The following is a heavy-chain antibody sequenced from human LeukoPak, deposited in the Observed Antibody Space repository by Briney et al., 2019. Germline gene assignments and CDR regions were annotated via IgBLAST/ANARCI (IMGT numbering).Heavy chain of an antibody. Sequence: GGSLRLSCAASGFTFDDYAIYWVRQAPPKGLEWVSLISGDGGSTYYADSVKGRFTISRDNSKNSLYLQMNSLRTEDTALYYCAKDTDDYGDYWGQGTLVTVSS. CDR1: GFTFDDYA. CDR2: ISGDGGST. CDR3: AKDTDDYGDY. J-gene: IGHJ4*02. V-gene: IGHV3-43*02.